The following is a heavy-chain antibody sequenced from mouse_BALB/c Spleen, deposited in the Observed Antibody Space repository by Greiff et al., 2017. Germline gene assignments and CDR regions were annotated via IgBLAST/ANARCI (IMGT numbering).Heavy chain of an antibody. J-gene: IGHJ4*01. Sequence: EVQLLQSGPELVKPGASVKLSCKASGFSFTGYFMNWVMQSPGKSLEWMGRINPYNGDTFYNQKFKGKATLTVDKSSSTDHLELRSLASEDSAVYYCASVIEDAMDYWGQGTPVTVSS. D-gene: IGHD2-4*01. CDR2: INPYNGDT. CDR3: ASVIEDAMDY. V-gene: IGHV1-20*02. CDR1: GFSFTGYF.